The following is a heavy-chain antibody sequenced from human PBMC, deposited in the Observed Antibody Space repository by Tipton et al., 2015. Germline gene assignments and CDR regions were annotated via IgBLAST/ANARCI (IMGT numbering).Heavy chain of an antibody. Sequence: QSGPEVKKPGSSVKVSCKASGGTFNSYGISWVRQAPGQGLEWMGGIIPVLDTANYAQKFQDRVTITADKSTGTAYMELSSLRSEDTAVYYCARLGRGDAFDIWGQGTLVTVSS. CDR1: GGTFNSYG. CDR3: ARLGRGDAFDI. V-gene: IGHV1-69*06. CDR2: IIPVLDTA. D-gene: IGHD3-16*01. J-gene: IGHJ3*02.